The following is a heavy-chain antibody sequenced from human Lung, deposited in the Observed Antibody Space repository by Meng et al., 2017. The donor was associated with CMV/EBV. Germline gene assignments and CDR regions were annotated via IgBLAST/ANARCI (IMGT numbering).Heavy chain of an antibody. Sequence: SCAASGVTFKMYAMNWVRQAPGKGLDWVAAISGSGDYTYYADSVKGRFTISRDNSKNTMYLVMNSLRAEDTAVYYCAKETTLTVNDSPPYYYNGMDFXGQGXTVTVSS. CDR3: AKETTLTVNDSPPYYYNGMDF. V-gene: IGHV3-23*01. D-gene: IGHD4-11*01. CDR2: ISGSGDYT. J-gene: IGHJ6*02. CDR1: GVTFKMYA.